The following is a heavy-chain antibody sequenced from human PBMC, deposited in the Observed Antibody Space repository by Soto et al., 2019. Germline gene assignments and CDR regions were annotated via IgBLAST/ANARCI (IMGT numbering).Heavy chain of an antibody. CDR2: IYYSGST. J-gene: IGHJ4*02. CDR1: GGSISSSSYY. CDR3: ARLTILPGPPFDY. D-gene: IGHD3-3*01. V-gene: IGHV4-39*01. Sequence: PSETLSLTCTVSGGSISSSSYYWGWIRQPPGKGLEWIGSIYYSGSTYYNPSLKSRVTISVDTSKNQFSLKLSSVTAADTAVYYCARLTILPGPPFDYWGQGTLVTVSS.